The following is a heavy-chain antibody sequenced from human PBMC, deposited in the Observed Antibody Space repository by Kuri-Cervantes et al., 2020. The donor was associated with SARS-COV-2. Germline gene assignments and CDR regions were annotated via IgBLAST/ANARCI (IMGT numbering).Heavy chain of an antibody. V-gene: IGHV3-30*03. CDR3: ASPRYYDFWSGPAGVMDV. J-gene: IGHJ6*02. CDR2: ISYDGSNK. CDR1: GFTFSSYG. D-gene: IGHD3-3*01. Sequence: GESLKISCAASGFTFSSYGMHWVRQAPGKGLEWVAVISYDGSNKYYADSVKGRFTISRDNSKNTLYLQMNSLRAEDTAVYYCASPRYYDFWSGPAGVMDVWGQGTMVTVSS.